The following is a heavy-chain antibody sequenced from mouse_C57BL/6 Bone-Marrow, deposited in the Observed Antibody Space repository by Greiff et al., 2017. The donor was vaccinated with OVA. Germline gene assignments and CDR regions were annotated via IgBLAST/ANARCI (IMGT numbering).Heavy chain of an antibody. CDR3: AAYGSSYGYWYFDV. CDR1: GYSITSGYY. V-gene: IGHV3-6*01. J-gene: IGHJ1*03. Sequence: DVLLVESGPGLVKPSQSLSLTCSVTGYSITSGYYWNWIRQFPGNKLEWMGYISYDGSNNYNPSLKNRISITRDTSKNQFFLKLNSVTTEDTATYYCAAYGSSYGYWYFDVWGTGTTVTVSS. CDR2: ISYDGSN. D-gene: IGHD1-1*01.